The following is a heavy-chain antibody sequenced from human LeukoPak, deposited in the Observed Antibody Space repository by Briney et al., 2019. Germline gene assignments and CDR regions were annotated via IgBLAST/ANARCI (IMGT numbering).Heavy chain of an antibody. V-gene: IGHV4-4*02. Sequence: SETLSLTCAVSGGSISSSNWWSWVRQPPGKGLEWIGEIYHSGSTNYNPSLKSRVTISVDTSKNQFSLKLSSVTAADTAVYYCARGRPRKFRGYSGYDLDLDYWGQGTLVTVSS. J-gene: IGHJ4*02. D-gene: IGHD5-12*01. CDR3: ARGRPRKFRGYSGYDLDLDY. CDR1: GGSISSSNW. CDR2: IYHSGST.